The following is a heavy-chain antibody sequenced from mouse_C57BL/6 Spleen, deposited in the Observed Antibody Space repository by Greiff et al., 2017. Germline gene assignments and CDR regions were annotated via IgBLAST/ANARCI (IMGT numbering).Heavy chain of an antibody. D-gene: IGHD2-4*01. J-gene: IGHJ2*01. CDR3: ARLYYDSYYFDY. Sequence: DVHLVESGGGLVQPGGSLKLSCAASGFTFSDYYMYWVRQTPEKRLEWVAYISNGGGSTYYPDTVKGRFTISRDNAKNTLYLQMSRLKSEDTAMYYCARLYYDSYYFDYWGQGTTLTVSS. CDR2: ISNGGGST. V-gene: IGHV5-12*01. CDR1: GFTFSDYY.